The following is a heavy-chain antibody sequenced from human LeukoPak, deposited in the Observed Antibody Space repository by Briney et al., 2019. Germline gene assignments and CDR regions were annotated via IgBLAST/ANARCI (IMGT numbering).Heavy chain of an antibody. J-gene: IGHJ6*03. CDR1: GYSISSGYY. CDR3: ARTTEGYAGGPGYSYYYYMDV. V-gene: IGHV4-38-2*02. D-gene: IGHD5-12*01. Sequence: SETLSLTCTVSGYSISSGYYWGWIRQPPGKGLEWIGSIYHSGSTYYNPSLKSRVTISVDTSRNQVSLKLRSVTAADTAVYYCARTTEGYAGGPGYSYYYYMDVWGKGTTVTISS. CDR2: IYHSGST.